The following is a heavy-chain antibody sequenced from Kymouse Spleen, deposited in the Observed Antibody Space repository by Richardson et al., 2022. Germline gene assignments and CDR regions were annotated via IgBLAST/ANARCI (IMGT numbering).Heavy chain of an antibody. V-gene: IGHV3-33*01. Sequence: QVQLVESGGGVVQPGRSLRLSCAASGFTFSSYGMHWVRQAPGKGLEWVAVIWYDGSNKYYADSVKGRFTISRDNSKNTLYLQMNSLRAEDTAVYYCARDIAVAGTDYYYYYGMDVWGQGTTVTVSS. D-gene: IGHD6-19*01. J-gene: IGHJ6*02. CDR1: GFTFSSYG. CDR3: ARDIAVAGTDYYYYYGMDV. CDR2: IWYDGSNK.